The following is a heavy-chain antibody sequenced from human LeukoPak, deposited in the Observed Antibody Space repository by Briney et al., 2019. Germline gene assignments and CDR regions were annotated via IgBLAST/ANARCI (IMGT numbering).Heavy chain of an antibody. J-gene: IGHJ4*02. Sequence: GESLKISCKGSGYSFTSYWIGWVRQMPGKGLEWMGIIYPGDSDTRYSPSFQAQVTISADKSISTAYLQWSRLKPSDTAMYYCASLHFHFGEFPLDYWGQPTLATVSS. CDR2: IYPGDSDT. D-gene: IGHD3-10*01. CDR3: ASLHFHFGEFPLDY. CDR1: GYSFTSYW. V-gene: IGHV5-51*01.